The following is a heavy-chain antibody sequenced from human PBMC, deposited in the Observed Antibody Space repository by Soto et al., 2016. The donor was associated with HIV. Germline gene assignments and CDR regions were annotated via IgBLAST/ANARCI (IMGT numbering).Heavy chain of an antibody. V-gene: IGHV3-21*01. D-gene: IGHD1-26*01. CDR3: ARDLSRWEPHYYFNFGMDV. CDR2: ISGSGNYM. Sequence: EVQLVESGGGLVKPGGSLRLSCVVSGFTFNNHGMNWVRQTSGKGLEWVSSISGSGNYMFYADSVKGRFTISRDNAKNSLFLQMNSLSSDDTAIYYCARDLSRWEPHYYFNFGMDVWGQGTTVTVSS. CDR1: GFTFNNHG. J-gene: IGHJ6*02.